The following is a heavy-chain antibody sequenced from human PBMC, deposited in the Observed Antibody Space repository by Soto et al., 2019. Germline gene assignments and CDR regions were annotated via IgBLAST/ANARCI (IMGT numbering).Heavy chain of an antibody. Sequence: PGGSLRLSCAASGFTFSNAWMNWVRQAPGKGLEWVGRIKSKIDVGTTDYAAPVNGRFTISRDDSKNTLYLQMNSLKTEDTAVYYCTTDNDYNFDYWGQGTLVTAPQ. J-gene: IGHJ4*02. CDR2: IKSKIDVGTT. CDR1: GFTFSNAW. CDR3: TTDNDYNFDY. V-gene: IGHV3-15*07. D-gene: IGHD5-12*01.